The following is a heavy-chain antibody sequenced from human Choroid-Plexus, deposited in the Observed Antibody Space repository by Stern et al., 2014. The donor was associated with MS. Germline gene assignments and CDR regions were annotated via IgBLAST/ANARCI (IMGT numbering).Heavy chain of an antibody. J-gene: IGHJ5*02. V-gene: IGHV3-30*18. D-gene: IGHD2/OR15-2a*01. CDR3: AKDRQYLTYFFDH. CDR2: VSYDGSNK. Sequence: VQLVESGGGVVQPGRPLRLSCAASGFTLGSCAMHWVRQAPGKGLEWVAGVSYDGSNKDYADSVKGRFTISRDNSQNTLYMQMSSLRPEDPAVYSCAKDRQYLTYFFDHWGQGSLVTVSS. CDR1: GFTLGSCA.